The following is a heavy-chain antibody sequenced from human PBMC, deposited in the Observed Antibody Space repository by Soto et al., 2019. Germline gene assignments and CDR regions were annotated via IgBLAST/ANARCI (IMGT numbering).Heavy chain of an antibody. CDR1: GFTFSSYS. D-gene: IGHD2-15*01. CDR2: ISSSSSYI. V-gene: IGHV3-21*01. J-gene: IGHJ3*02. Sequence: GGPLRLSCAASGFTFSSYSMNRVRQAPGKGLEWVSSISSSSSYIYYADSVKGRFTISRDNAKNSLYLQMNSLRAEDTAVYYCARVYCSGASCLDAFDIWGQGTMVTVSS. CDR3: ARVYCSGASCLDAFDI.